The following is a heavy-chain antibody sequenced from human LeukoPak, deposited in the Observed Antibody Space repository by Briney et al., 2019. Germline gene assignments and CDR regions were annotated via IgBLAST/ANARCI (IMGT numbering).Heavy chain of an antibody. CDR1: GFTFSNYA. Sequence: GGTLRLSCAVSGFTFSNYAMTWVRQAPGKGLEWVANIKQDGTEKYYVDSVKGRFTISRDNAKNSLYLQMNSLRAEDTAVYYCARGRGSYSLDYWGQGTLVTVSS. J-gene: IGHJ4*02. CDR2: IKQDGTEK. V-gene: IGHV3-7*01. CDR3: ARGRGSYSLDY. D-gene: IGHD1-26*01.